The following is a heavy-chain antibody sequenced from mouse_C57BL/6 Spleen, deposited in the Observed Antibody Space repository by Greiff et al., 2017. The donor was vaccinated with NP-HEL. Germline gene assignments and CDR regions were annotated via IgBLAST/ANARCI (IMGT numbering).Heavy chain of an antibody. V-gene: IGHV5-12*01. CDR2: ISNGGGST. Sequence: EVQGVESGGGLVQPGGSLKLSCAASGFTFSDYYMYWVRQTPEKRLEWVAYISNGGGSTYYPDTVKGRFTISRDNAKNTLYLQMSRLKSEDTAMYYCARQSPLYYFDYWGQGTTLTVSS. J-gene: IGHJ2*01. CDR3: ARQSPLYYFDY. CDR1: GFTFSDYY.